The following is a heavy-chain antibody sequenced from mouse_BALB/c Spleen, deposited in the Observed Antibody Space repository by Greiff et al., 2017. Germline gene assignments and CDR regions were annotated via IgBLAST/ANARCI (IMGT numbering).Heavy chain of an antibody. V-gene: IGHV1-80*01. CDR2: IYPGDGDT. D-gene: IGHD2-4*01. CDR3: ARSDDYAWFAY. J-gene: IGHJ3*01. CDR1: GYAFSSYW. Sequence: VKLQESGAELVRPGSSVKISCKASGYAFSSYWMNWVKQRPGQGLEWIGQIYPGDGDTNYNGKFKGKATLTADKSSSTAYMQLSSLTSEDSAVYFCARSDDYAWFAYWGQGTLVTVSA.